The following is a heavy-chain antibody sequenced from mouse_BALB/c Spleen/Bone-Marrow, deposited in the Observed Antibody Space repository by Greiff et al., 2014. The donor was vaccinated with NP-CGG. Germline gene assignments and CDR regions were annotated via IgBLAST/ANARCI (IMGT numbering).Heavy chain of an antibody. D-gene: IGHD1-1*01. CDR2: INPSNGRT. Sequence: VQLQQSGAELVKPGASVKLSCKASGYTFTSYWMHWGKQRPGQGLEWIGEINPSNGRTNYNEKFKSKATLTVAKSSSIAYMQLSSLTSEDSAVYYCARRATTVVATDYWGQGTTLTVSS. CDR3: ARRATTVVATDY. CDR1: GYTFTSYW. V-gene: IGHV1S81*02. J-gene: IGHJ2*01.